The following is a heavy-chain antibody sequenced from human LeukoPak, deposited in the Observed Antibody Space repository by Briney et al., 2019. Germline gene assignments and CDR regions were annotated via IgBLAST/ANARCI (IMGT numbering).Heavy chain of an antibody. CDR1: GLAFSAYK. Sequence: GGSLRLSCAASGLAFSAYKMHWVRQAPRKGLVWVSRISTDGYTTDYADFVQGRFTASRDNTKNTWSLEMNSLRAEDTAVYYCGRTGAPDYWGQGTLVTVSS. J-gene: IGHJ4*02. D-gene: IGHD3-10*01. CDR3: GRTGAPDY. V-gene: IGHV3-74*01. CDR2: ISTDGYTT.